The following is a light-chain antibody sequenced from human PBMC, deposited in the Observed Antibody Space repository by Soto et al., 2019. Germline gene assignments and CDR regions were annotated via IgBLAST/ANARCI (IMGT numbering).Light chain of an antibody. CDR2: KAS. Sequence: DIQMTQSPSTLSASVGDRVTITCRASQSIRSWLAWYQQKPGKAPKLLIYKASSLESGVPSRFTGSGSGTVFTLTITSLQPDDFATYYCQQYSNYWTFGQGTKVEIK. J-gene: IGKJ1*01. CDR1: QSIRSW. CDR3: QQYSNYWT. V-gene: IGKV1-5*03.